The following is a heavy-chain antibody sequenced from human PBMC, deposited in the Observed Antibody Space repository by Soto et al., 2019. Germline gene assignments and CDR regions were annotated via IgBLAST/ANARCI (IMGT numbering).Heavy chain of an antibody. CDR3: AKAKTGYSSGWGIDY. J-gene: IGHJ4*02. CDR1: GFTFSSYG. D-gene: IGHD6-19*01. Sequence: QVQLVESGGGVVQPGRSLRLSCAASGFTFSSYGMHWVRQAPGKGLELVAVISYDGSNKYYADSVKGRFTISRDNSKNTLYLQMNSLRAEDTAVYYCAKAKTGYSSGWGIDYWGQGTLVTVSS. CDR2: ISYDGSNK. V-gene: IGHV3-30*18.